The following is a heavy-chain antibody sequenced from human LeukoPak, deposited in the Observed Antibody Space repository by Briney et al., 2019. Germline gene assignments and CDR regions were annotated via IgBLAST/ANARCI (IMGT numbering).Heavy chain of an antibody. V-gene: IGHV3-30-3*01. J-gene: IGHJ4*02. CDR1: GFAFSNYA. CDR3: ARDDISMIVVIGDAALHD. CDR2: MSYDGSNK. D-gene: IGHD3-22*01. Sequence: GRSLRLSCAASGFAFSNYAMHWVRQAPGKGLEWVAVMSYDGSNKYYADSVKGRFTISRDNFMNTLYLQMNSLTPEDTALYYCARDDISMIVVIGDAALHDWGQGTLVTVSS.